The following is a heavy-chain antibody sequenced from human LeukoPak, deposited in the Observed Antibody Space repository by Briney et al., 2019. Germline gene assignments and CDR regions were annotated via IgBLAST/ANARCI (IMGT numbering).Heavy chain of an antibody. CDR1: GFTFSSYA. D-gene: IGHD6-13*01. V-gene: IGHV3-23*01. Sequence: PGGSLRLSCAASGFTFSSYAMSWVRQAPGKGLEWVSAISGSGGSTYYADPVKGRFTISRDNAKNSLYLQMNSLRAEDTAVYYCARGIAAAPIDAFDIWGQGTMVTVSS. CDR3: ARGIAAAPIDAFDI. J-gene: IGHJ3*02. CDR2: ISGSGGST.